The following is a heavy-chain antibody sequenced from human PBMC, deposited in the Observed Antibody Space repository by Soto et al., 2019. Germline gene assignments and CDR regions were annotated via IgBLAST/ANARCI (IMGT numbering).Heavy chain of an antibody. CDR2: ISSGSTYI. Sequence: EVQLVESGGGLVKPGGSLRLSCAASGFTFSSYSMNWVRQAPGKGLEWVSSISSGSTYIYYADSVKGRFTISRDNAKNSLYLQMNSLRAEDTAVYYCARDSPLGYCSSTTCRWFQYCQHWGQGTLVTVSS. V-gene: IGHV3-21*01. CDR3: ARDSPLGYCSSTTCRWFQYCQH. D-gene: IGHD2-2*01. J-gene: IGHJ1*01. CDR1: GFTFSSYS.